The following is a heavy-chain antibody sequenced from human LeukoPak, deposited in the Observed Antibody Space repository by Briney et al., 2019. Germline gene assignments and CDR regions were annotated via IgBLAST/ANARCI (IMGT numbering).Heavy chain of an antibody. V-gene: IGHV1-18*01. J-gene: IGHJ4*02. CDR3: ARGISEYSSGWLPYFDY. CDR2: ISAYDGNT. CDR1: GYTFNHFG. D-gene: IGHD6-19*01. Sequence: ASVKVSCKASGYTFNHFGISWVRQAPGQGLEWMGWISAYDGNTNYLQKFQGRITLTTDTATSTAYMELRSLRSDDTAVYYCARGISEYSSGWLPYFDYWGQGTLVTVSS.